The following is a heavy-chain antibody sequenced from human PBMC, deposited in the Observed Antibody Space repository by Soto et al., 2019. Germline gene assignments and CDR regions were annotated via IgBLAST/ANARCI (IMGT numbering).Heavy chain of an antibody. V-gene: IGHV3-21*01. J-gene: IGHJ6*02. D-gene: IGHD6-6*01. CDR1: GFTFSSYS. CDR3: ARRRSIAARPYYYGMDV. CDR2: ISSSSSYI. Sequence: EVQLVESGGGLVKPGGSLRLSCAASGFTFSSYSMNWVRQAPGKGLEWVSSISSSSSYIYYADSVKGRFTISRDNAKNSLYLQMNSLRAEDTAVYYCARRRSIAARPYYYGMDVWGQGTTVTVSS.